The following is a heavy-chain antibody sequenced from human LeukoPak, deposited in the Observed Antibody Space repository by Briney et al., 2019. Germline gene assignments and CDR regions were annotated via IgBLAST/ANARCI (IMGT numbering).Heavy chain of an antibody. CDR2: FDPEDGET. V-gene: IGHV1-24*01. D-gene: IGHD6-19*01. CDR1: GYTLTELS. J-gene: IGHJ5*02. Sequence: GASVKVSCKVSGYTLTELSMHWVRQAPGKGLEWMGGFDPEDGETIYAQKFQGRVTMTEDTSTDTAYMELSSLRSEDTAVYYCATDRGAVAGTGFDPWGQGALVTVSS. CDR3: ATDRGAVAGTGFDP.